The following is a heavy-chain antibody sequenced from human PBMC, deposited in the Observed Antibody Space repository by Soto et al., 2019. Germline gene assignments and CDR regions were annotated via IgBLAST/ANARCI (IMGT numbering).Heavy chain of an antibody. D-gene: IGHD3-10*01. CDR3: AREGYYSGSGTYSPPRFYGMDV. CDR2: ISDYNGNT. V-gene: IGHV1-18*01. CDR1: GYTFSSYG. Sequence: QAQLVQSGVEVKKAGASAKVSCKASGYTFSSYGISWARQAPGQGLEWMGWISDYNGNTQYAQKFQGRVFMTTDTATRTAYMELRGLRSDDTAVYFCAREGYYSGSGTYSPPRFYGMDVWGQGTTVTVSS. J-gene: IGHJ6*02.